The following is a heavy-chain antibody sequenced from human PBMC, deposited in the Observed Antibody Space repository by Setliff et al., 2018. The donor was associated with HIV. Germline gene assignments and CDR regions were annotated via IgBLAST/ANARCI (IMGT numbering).Heavy chain of an antibody. Sequence: SETLSLTCTVSGGSISSDSYYWGRIRQSPGKGLEWIASIRSSGDTYYNPSLQSRVIISVDTSNNQISLKLTSVTAADTAVYYCTIPASSLAPNWGRGTQVTVSS. CDR2: IRSSGDT. CDR3: TIPASSLAPN. J-gene: IGHJ4*02. V-gene: IGHV4-39*01. CDR1: GGSISSDSYY.